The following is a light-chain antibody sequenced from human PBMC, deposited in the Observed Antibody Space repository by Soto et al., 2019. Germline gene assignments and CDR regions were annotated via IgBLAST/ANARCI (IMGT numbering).Light chain of an antibody. J-gene: IGLJ3*02. CDR3: QSYDSTLSGSG. CDR1: SSNIGAGYD. CDR2: GNS. V-gene: IGLV1-40*01. Sequence: QSVLTQPPSVSGAPGQRVTISCTGSSSNIGAGYDVHWYQQLPGTAPKLLIYGNSNRPSGVPDRFSGSKSGTSASLAITGLQAEDEADCYCQSYDSTLSGSGFGGGTKLTVL.